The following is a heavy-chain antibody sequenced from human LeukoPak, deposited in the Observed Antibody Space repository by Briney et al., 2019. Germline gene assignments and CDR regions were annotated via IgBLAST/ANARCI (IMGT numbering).Heavy chain of an antibody. CDR1: GYSISSGYY. J-gene: IGHJ4*02. Sequence: SETLSLTCTVSGYSISSGYYWGWIRQPPGKGLEWIGSIYHSGSTYYNPSLKSRVTISVDTSKNQFSLKLSSVTAADTAVYYCARVSGRWLAIDYWGQGTLVTVSS. D-gene: IGHD5-24*01. CDR3: ARVSGRWLAIDY. V-gene: IGHV4-38-2*02. CDR2: IYHSGST.